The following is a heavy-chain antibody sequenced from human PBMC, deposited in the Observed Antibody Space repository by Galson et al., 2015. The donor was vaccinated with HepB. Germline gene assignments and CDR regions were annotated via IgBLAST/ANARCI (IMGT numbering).Heavy chain of an antibody. CDR3: ARDWRNRNYYSSGSYFTGMDV. J-gene: IGHJ6*02. V-gene: IGHV3-48*01. CDR1: GFTFSSYS. CDR2: ISSSSSTI. Sequence: SLRLSCAASGFTFSSYSMNWVRQAPGKGLEWVSYISSSSSTIYYADSVKGRFTISRDNSKNTLYLQMNSLRAEDTAVYYCARDWRNRNYYSSGSYFTGMDVWGQGTTVTVSS. D-gene: IGHD3-10*01.